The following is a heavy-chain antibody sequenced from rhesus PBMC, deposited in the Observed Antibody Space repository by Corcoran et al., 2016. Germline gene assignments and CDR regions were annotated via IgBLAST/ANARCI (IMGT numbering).Heavy chain of an antibody. CDR1: GGSIRASYR. D-gene: IGHD6-31*01. J-gene: IGHJ4*01. CDR2: IYVSSTST. CDR3: ARGKIAAAGFDY. Sequence: QVQLQESGPGVVKPSETLSLTCAVSGGSIRASYRWSWIRQPPGKGQEWIGYIYVSSTSTNNNPSLKSRVTISKDTSKNQFSLKLSSVTAADTAVYYCARGKIAAAGFDYWGQGVLVTVSS. V-gene: IGHV4S10*01.